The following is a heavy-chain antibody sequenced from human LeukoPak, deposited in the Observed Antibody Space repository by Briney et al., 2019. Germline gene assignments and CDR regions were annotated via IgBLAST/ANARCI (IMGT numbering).Heavy chain of an antibody. CDR2: TKHSGFT. CDR3: AGERRTIFGVVTTRRGMDV. D-gene: IGHD3-3*01. Sequence: SETLSLTCTVSGGSISSYYWSWIRQPPGKGLEWIGETKHSGFTNYNPSLESRVTISLDTSKNQISLNLRSVTAADTAVYYCAGERRTIFGVVTTRRGMDVWGQGTTVTVSS. CDR1: GGSISSYY. V-gene: IGHV4-34*01. J-gene: IGHJ6*02.